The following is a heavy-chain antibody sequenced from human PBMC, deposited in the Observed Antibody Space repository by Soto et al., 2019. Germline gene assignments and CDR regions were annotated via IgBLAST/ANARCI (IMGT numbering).Heavy chain of an antibody. CDR2: IYYSGST. J-gene: IGHJ4*02. D-gene: IGHD2-8*01. Sequence: ASETLSLTCTVSGGSISSGDYYWSWIRQPPGKGLEWIGYIYYSGSTYYNPSLKSRVTISVDTSKNQFPLKLSSVTAADTAVYYCAGYCTNGVCSNFDYWGQGTLVTVSS. CDR3: AGYCTNGVCSNFDY. CDR1: GGSISSGDYY. V-gene: IGHV4-30-4*01.